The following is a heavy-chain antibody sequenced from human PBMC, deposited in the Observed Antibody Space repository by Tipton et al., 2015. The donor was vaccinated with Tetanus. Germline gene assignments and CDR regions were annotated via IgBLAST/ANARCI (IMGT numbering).Heavy chain of an antibody. V-gene: IGHV4-59*06. CDR1: GGSISSYY. Sequence: TLSLTCTVSGGSISSYYWSWIRQPPGKGLEWIGYIYYSGSTYYNPSLKSRVTISVDTSKNQFSLKLSSVTAADTAVYYCASLSSGYRGYWGQGTLVTVSS. D-gene: IGHD3-22*01. J-gene: IGHJ4*02. CDR2: IYYSGST. CDR3: ASLSSGYRGY.